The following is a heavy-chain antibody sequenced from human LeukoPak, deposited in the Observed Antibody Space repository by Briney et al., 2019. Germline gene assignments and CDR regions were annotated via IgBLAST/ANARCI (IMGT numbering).Heavy chain of an antibody. CDR1: GITFRDYN. D-gene: IGHD3-10*01. CDR3: ATSGGFVLPNAITGNWYMDV. J-gene: IGHJ6*03. CDR2: LTNSGGYT. Sequence: PGGSLRLSCGAPGITFRDYNKNRVRQAPGKGLALVASLTNSGGYTYYADSVKGRFTISRDNAQNSLFLQMNSLRAEDTAVYFCATSGGFVLPNAITGNWYMDVWGRGTSVTVSS. V-gene: IGHV3-21*01.